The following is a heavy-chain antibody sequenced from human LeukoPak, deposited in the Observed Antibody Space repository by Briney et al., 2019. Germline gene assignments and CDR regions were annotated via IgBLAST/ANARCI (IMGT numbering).Heavy chain of an antibody. CDR2: IYYSGST. J-gene: IGHJ2*01. CDR3: ARHGPDYGDFGYWYFDL. V-gene: IGHV4-39*01. Sequence: SETLSLTCTVSGGSISSSSYYWGWIRQPPGKGLEWIGSIYYSGSTYYNPSLKSRVTISVDTSKNQFSLRLSSVTAADTAVYYCARHGPDYGDFGYWYFDLWGRGTLVTVSS. D-gene: IGHD4-17*01. CDR1: GGSISSSSYY.